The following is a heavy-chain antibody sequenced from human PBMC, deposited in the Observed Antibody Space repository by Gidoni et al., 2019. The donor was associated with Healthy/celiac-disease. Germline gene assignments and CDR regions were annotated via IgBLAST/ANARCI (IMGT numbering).Heavy chain of an antibody. Sequence: EVQLVESGGGLVKPGGSLRLSCAASGFTFINAWMNWVRQAPGKGLEWVGRIKSKTDGGTTDYAAPVKGRFTISRDDSKNTLYLQMNSLKTEDTAVYYCTTDSYYYGSGSYYFDYWGQGTLVTVSS. J-gene: IGHJ4*02. CDR1: GFTFINAW. CDR3: TTDSYYYGSGSYYFDY. V-gene: IGHV3-15*07. D-gene: IGHD3-10*01. CDR2: IKSKTDGGTT.